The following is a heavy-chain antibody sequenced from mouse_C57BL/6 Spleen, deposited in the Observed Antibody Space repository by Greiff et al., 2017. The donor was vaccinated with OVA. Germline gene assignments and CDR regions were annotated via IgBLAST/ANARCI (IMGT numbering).Heavy chain of an antibody. Sequence: EVQLQQSVAELVRPGASVKLSCTASGFNIKNTYMHWVKQRPEQGLEWIGRIDPANGNTKYAPKFQGKATITADTSSNTAYLQLSSLTSEDTAIYYCAALTTVVAPDFDYWGQGTTLTVSS. CDR1: GFNIKNTY. D-gene: IGHD1-1*01. J-gene: IGHJ2*01. CDR2: IDPANGNT. V-gene: IGHV14-3*01. CDR3: AALTTVVAPDFDY.